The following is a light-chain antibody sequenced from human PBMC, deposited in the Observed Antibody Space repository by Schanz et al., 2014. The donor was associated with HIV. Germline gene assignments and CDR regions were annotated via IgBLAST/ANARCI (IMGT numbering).Light chain of an antibody. J-gene: IGKJ1*01. Sequence: DIQMTQSPPTLSASVGDRVTITCRASQHIGFWLTWYQQKPGKAPNLLIFQASRLNSGVPSRFSGSGSGTEFTLTISILQPDDSATYYCQQYHSSSWTFGRGTRLEIK. V-gene: IGKV1-5*03. CDR2: QAS. CDR3: QQYHSSSWT. CDR1: QHIGFW.